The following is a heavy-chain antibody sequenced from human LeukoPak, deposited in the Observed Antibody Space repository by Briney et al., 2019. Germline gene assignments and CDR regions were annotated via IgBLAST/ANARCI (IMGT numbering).Heavy chain of an antibody. CDR1: GFTFDDYA. J-gene: IGHJ6*03. CDR3: ARVRYYESSGYVLSYYYMDV. V-gene: IGHV3-21*01. CDR2: ISSSSSFI. Sequence: PGGSLRLSCAAPGFTFDDYAMHWVRQAPGKGLEWLSSISSSSSFIYYADSVKGRFTISRDNAKNSLYLEMNSLRAEDTAVYYCARVRYYESSGYVLSYYYMDVWGKGATVTVSS. D-gene: IGHD3-22*01.